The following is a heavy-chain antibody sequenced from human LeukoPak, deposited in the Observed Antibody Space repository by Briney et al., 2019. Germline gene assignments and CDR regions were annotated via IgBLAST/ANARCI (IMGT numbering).Heavy chain of an antibody. J-gene: IGHJ5*02. D-gene: IGHD6-6*01. CDR3: ARGSSPNWFDP. CDR2: IYYSGST. CDR1: GGSVSSGSYY. Sequence: SETLSLTCTVSGGSVSSGSYYWSWIRQPPGKGLEWIGYIYYSGSTNYNPSLKSRVTISVDTSKNQFSLKLSSVTAADTAVYYCARGSSPNWFDPWGQGTLVTASS. V-gene: IGHV4-61*01.